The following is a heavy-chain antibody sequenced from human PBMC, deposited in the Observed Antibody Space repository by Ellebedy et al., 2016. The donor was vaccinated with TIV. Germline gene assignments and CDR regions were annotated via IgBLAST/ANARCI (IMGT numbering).Heavy chain of an antibody. CDR1: GYSFTSYC. CDR3: ARRNGDYEGGGMDG. Sequence: KVSCXGSGYSFTSYCIGWVRQLPGKGLEWMGIIYPGDSDTRYSPSFQGQVTISADKSISTAYLQWSSLKASDTAMYYCARRNGDYEGGGMDGWGQGTTVTVSS. V-gene: IGHV5-51*01. CDR2: IYPGDSDT. D-gene: IGHD4-17*01. J-gene: IGHJ6*02.